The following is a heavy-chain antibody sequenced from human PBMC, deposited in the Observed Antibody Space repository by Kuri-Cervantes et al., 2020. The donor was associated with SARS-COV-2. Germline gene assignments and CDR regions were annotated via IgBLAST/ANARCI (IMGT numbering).Heavy chain of an antibody. CDR1: GGTFSSYA. D-gene: IGHD3-3*01. CDR2: IIPILGTA. Sequence: SVKVSCKASGGTFSSYAISWVRQAPGQGLEWMGRIIPILGTANYAQKFQGRVTITADKSTSTAYMELSSLRSEDTAVYYCAREIYDFWSGSVNRYYYHYMDVWGKGTTVTVSS. CDR3: AREIYDFWSGSVNRYYYHYMDV. V-gene: IGHV1-69*04. J-gene: IGHJ6*03.